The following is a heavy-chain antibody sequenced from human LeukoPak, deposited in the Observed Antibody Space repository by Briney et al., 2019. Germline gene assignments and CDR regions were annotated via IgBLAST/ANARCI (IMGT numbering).Heavy chain of an antibody. CDR2: FDPEDGET. D-gene: IGHD3-22*01. Sequence: GASVKVSCKVSGYTLTELSMHWVRQAPGKGLEWMGGFDPEDGETIYAQKFQGRITMTEDTSTDTAYMELSSLRSEDTAVYYCARGEYYYDSSGYPYYWGQGTLVTVSS. J-gene: IGHJ4*02. CDR3: ARGEYYYDSSGYPYY. CDR1: GYTLTELS. V-gene: IGHV1-24*01.